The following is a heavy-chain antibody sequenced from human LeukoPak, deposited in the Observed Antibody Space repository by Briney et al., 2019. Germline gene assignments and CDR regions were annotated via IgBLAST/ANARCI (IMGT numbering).Heavy chain of an antibody. D-gene: IGHD4-11*01. CDR2: IYTSGST. CDR1: GGSISSYY. V-gene: IGHV4-4*07. J-gene: IGHJ4*02. Sequence: PSETLSLTCTVSGGSISSYYWSWIRQPAGKGLEWIGRIYTSGSTNYNPSLKSRVTISVDKSKNQSSLKLSSVTAADTAVYYCARADYSTQNYYYFDYWGQGTLVTVSS. CDR3: ARADYSTQNYYYFDY.